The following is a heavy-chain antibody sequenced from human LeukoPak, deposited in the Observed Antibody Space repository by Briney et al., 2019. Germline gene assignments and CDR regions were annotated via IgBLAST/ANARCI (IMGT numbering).Heavy chain of an antibody. Sequence: ASVKVSCKASGYTFTSYYMHWVRQAPGQGLEWMGIINPSGGSTSYAQKFQGRVTMTRDTSTSTVYMELSSLRSEDTAVYYCACEYSSSSQLGYYYYYYMDVWGKWTTVTVSS. D-gene: IGHD6-6*01. V-gene: IGHV1-46*01. J-gene: IGHJ6*03. CDR1: GYTFTSYY. CDR2: INPSGGST. CDR3: ACEYSSSSQLGYYYYYYMDV.